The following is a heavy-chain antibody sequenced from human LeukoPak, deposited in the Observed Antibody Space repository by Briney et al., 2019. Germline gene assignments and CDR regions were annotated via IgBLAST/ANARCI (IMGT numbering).Heavy chain of an antibody. Sequence: GESLKISCKGSGYSFTSHWINWVRQMPRKGLEWMGRIDPSDSYTNYSPSFQGHATISADKSISTAYLQWSSLKASDTAMYYCATSIRGYGMDVWGRGTTVTVSS. J-gene: IGHJ6*02. CDR2: IDPSDSYT. CDR3: ATSIRGYGMDV. D-gene: IGHD3-10*01. V-gene: IGHV5-10-1*01. CDR1: GYSFTSHW.